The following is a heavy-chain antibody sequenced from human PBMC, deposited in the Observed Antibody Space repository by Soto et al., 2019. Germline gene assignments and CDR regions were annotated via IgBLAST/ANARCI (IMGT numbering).Heavy chain of an antibody. CDR1: GYTVTSYH. Sequence: QVQLVQSGAEVKKPGASVKVSCKTSGYTVTSYHISGVRQAPGQGLEWMGWISAYNTNTNYAQKFQGRVTMTTDTVTSTAYMELRSLRSDETALYDCARDTPPTDYWGQGTLVTVAS. J-gene: IGHJ4*02. CDR3: ARDTPPTDY. V-gene: IGHV1-18*01. CDR2: ISAYNTNT.